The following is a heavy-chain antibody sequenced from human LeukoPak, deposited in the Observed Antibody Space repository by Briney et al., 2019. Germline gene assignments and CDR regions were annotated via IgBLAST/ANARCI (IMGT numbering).Heavy chain of an antibody. CDR1: GYSFTSYG. CDR3: ARDVLYYDILTGYYETFDY. CDR2: ISAYNGNT. V-gene: IGHV1-18*01. D-gene: IGHD3-9*01. Sequence: ASVKVSCKASGYSFTSYGISWVRQAPGQGLEWMGWISAYNGNTNYAQKLQGRVTMTTDTSTSTAYMELRSLRSDDTAVYYCARDVLYYDILTGYYETFDYWGQGTLVTVSS. J-gene: IGHJ4*02.